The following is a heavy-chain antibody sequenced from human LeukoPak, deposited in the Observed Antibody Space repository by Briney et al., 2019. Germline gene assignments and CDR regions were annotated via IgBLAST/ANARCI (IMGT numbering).Heavy chain of an antibody. CDR2: IIPIFGTA. Sequence: ASVKVSCKASGGTFSSYAISWVRQAPGQGLEWMGGIIPIFGTANYAQKFQGRVTITTDESTSTAYMELSSLRSEDTAVYYCARENYGDPLFDYWGLGALVTVSS. CDR3: ARENYGDPLFDY. CDR1: GGTFSSYA. J-gene: IGHJ4*02. D-gene: IGHD4-17*01. V-gene: IGHV1-69*05.